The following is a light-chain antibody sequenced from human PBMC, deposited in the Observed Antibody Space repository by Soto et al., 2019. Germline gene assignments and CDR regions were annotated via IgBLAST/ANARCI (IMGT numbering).Light chain of an antibody. CDR2: DAS. V-gene: IGKV3D-11*02. Sequence: EIVLTQSPATLSLSPGERATLSCRARQSVSSYLAWYQQKPGQSPSLLIYDASTRAPGIPARFSGSGAGTDLHPPSSSQKPEDSAVYHSQQRSNWQWITSGQGTRVQIK. J-gene: IGKJ5*01. CDR3: QQRSNWQWIT. CDR1: QSVSSY.